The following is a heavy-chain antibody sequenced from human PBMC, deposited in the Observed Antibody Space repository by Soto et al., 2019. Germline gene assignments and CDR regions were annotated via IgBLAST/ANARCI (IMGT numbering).Heavy chain of an antibody. V-gene: IGHV3-23*01. J-gene: IGHJ1*01. CDR3: AKGFFTMVQGVIIYFQH. CDR2: ISGSGGST. D-gene: IGHD3-10*01. CDR1: GFTFSSYA. Sequence: GGSLRLSCAASGFTFSSYAMSWVRQAPGKGLEWVSAISGSGGSTYYADSVKGRFTISRDNSKNTLYLQMNSLRAEDTAVYYCAKGFFTMVQGVIIYFQHWGQGTLVTVSS.